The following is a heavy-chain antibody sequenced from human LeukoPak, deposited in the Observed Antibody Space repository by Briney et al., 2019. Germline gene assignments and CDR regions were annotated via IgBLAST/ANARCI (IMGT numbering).Heavy chain of an antibody. J-gene: IGHJ6*02. CDR3: ARDAGYCSSTSCKLYYYGMDV. CDR1: GYTFTGYY. CDR2: INPNSGGT. D-gene: IGHD2-2*01. V-gene: IGHV1-2*02. Sequence: GASVKVSCKASGYTFTGYYMHWVRQAPGQGLEWMGWINPNSGGTNYAQKFQGRVTMTRDTSNSTAYMELSRLRSDDTAVYYCARDAGYCSSTSCKLYYYGMDVWGQGTTVTVSS.